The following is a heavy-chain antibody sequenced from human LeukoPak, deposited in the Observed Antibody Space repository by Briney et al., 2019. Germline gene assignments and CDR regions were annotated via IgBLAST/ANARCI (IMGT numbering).Heavy chain of an antibody. CDR2: ISSSSSYI. CDR1: GFTFSSYS. CDR3: ARDPRRSRQWLAQAYFDY. J-gene: IGHJ4*02. V-gene: IGHV3-21*01. D-gene: IGHD6-19*01. Sequence: GGSLRLSCAASGFTFSSYSMNWVRQAPGKGLEWVSSISSSSSYIYYADSVKGRFTISRDNAKNSLYLQMNSLRAEDTAVYYCARDPRRSRQWLAQAYFDYWGQGTLVTVSS.